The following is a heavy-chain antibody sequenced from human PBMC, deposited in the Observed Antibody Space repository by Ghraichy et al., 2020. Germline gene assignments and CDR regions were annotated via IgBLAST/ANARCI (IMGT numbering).Heavy chain of an antibody. Sequence: SETLSLTCAVYGGSFSGYYWSWIRQPPGKGLEWIGEINHSGSTNYNPSLKSRVTISVDTSKNQFSLKLSSVTAADTAVYYCARNLGYCSGGSCYSEGFQHWGQGTLVTVSS. J-gene: IGHJ1*01. CDR1: GGSFSGYY. CDR3: ARNLGYCSGGSCYSEGFQH. D-gene: IGHD2-15*01. V-gene: IGHV4-34*01. CDR2: INHSGST.